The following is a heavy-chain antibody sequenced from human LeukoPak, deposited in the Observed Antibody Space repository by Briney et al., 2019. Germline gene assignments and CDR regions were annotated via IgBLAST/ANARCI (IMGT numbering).Heavy chain of an antibody. CDR3: AREGGPYRPLDY. Sequence: SETLSLTCTVSGGSISSSSYHWGWIRQPPGKGLEWIGEVNLQGSTNYNPSLMGRVAISVDTSENHISLQLTSVTAADTAVYYCAREGGPYRPLDYSGQGTLVTVSS. J-gene: IGHJ4*02. V-gene: IGHV4-39*07. CDR2: VNLQGST. CDR1: GGSISSSSYH.